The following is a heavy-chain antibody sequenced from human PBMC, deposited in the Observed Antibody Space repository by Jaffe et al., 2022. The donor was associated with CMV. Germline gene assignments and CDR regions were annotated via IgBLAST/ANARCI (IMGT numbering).Heavy chain of an antibody. CDR1: GYTFTSYA. CDR3: ARDRGFTVTTDYYYMDV. V-gene: IGHV1-3*01. Sequence: QVQLVQSGAEVKKPGASVKVSCKASGYTFTSYAMHWVRQAPGQRLEWMGWINAGNGNTKYSQKFQGRVTITRDTSASTAYMELSSLRSEDTAVYYCARDRGFTVTTDYYYMDVWGKGTTVTVSS. J-gene: IGHJ6*03. D-gene: IGHD4-17*01. CDR2: INAGNGNT.